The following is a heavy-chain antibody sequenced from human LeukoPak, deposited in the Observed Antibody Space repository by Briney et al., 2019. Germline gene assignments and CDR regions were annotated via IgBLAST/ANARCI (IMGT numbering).Heavy chain of an antibody. CDR3: ARDWGPSGYDYSEFDY. CDR2: INHSGST. J-gene: IGHJ4*02. V-gene: IGHV4-34*01. Sequence: SETLSLTCAVYGGSFSGYYWSWIRQPPGKGLEWIGEINHSGSTNYNPSLKSRVTISVDTSKNQFSLKLSSVTAADTAVYYCARDWGPSGYDYSEFDYWGQGTLVTVSS. D-gene: IGHD5-12*01. CDR1: GGSFSGYY.